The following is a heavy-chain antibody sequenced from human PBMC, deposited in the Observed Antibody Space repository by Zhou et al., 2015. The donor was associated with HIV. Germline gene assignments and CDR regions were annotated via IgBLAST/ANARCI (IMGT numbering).Heavy chain of an antibody. Sequence: QVQLVESGGGLVKPGGSLRLSCAASGFTFSDFYMTWIRQAPGKGLEWVSYISSSGNTIYYADSVKGRFTISRDNAKNSLYLQMNRLRAEDTAIYYCGXVKDGATYDLWTAGRTLATMDVWGTRDHGTPSPQ. J-gene: IGHJ6*04. CDR1: GFTFSDFY. D-gene: IGHD3/OR15-3a*01. CDR3: GXVKDGATYDLWTAGRTLATMDV. V-gene: IGHV3-11*04. CDR2: ISSSGNTI.